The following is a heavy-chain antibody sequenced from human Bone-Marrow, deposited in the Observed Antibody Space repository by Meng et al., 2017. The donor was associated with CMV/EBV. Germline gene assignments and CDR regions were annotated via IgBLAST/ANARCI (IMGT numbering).Heavy chain of an antibody. D-gene: IGHD2-2*01. J-gene: IGHJ4*02. V-gene: IGHV4-61*01. Sequence: TVSGGSVSSGSYYWSWIRQHPGKGLEWIGYIYYSGSTNYNPSLKSRVTISVDTSKNQFSLKLSSVTAADTAVYYCASGRLPAASVDYWGQGTLVTVSS. CDR2: IYYSGST. CDR1: GGSVSSGSYY. CDR3: ASGRLPAASVDY.